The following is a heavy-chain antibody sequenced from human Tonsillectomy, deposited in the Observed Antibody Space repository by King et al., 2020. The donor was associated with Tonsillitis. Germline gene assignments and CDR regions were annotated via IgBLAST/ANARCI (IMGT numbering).Heavy chain of an antibody. Sequence: QLQESGPGLVKPSGTLSLTCTVSGAPLSGNTYYWGWFRQPPGKGLEWIGSIFSRGNTFYNPSLKSRVAVSMDMSKNQLSLSLSSVTAAETAVYYCARTGRFCTASGCSDYCAYWGQGTLVPGSS. CDR2: IFSRGNT. CDR1: GAPLSGNTYY. D-gene: IGHD2-8*02. V-gene: IGHV4-39*01. CDR3: ARTGRFCTASGCSDYCAY. J-gene: IGHJ4*02.